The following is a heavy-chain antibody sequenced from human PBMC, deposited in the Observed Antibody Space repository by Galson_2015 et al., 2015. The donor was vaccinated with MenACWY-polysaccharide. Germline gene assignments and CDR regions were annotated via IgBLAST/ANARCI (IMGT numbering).Heavy chain of an antibody. Sequence: RLSCAASTVTFRGSGMHWVRQAPGKGLEWVAVIQYDGSKIVYADSVKGRFTVSRDNSKNTLYLEMNSLRAEDTAVYYCAREGSRIVFHAFDVWGQGTMVIVSS. J-gene: IGHJ3*01. CDR2: IQYDGSKI. V-gene: IGHV3-33*05. D-gene: IGHD2-15*01. CDR3: AREGSRIVFHAFDV. CDR1: TVTFRGSG.